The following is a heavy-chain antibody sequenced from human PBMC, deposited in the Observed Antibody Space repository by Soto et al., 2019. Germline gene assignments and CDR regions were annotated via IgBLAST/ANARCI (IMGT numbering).Heavy chain of an antibody. D-gene: IGHD3-3*01. CDR2: IYYSGST. CDR1: GGSISSGDYY. J-gene: IGHJ5*02. V-gene: IGHV4-30-4*01. Sequence: QVQLQESGPGLVKPSQTLSLTCTVSGGSISSGDYYWSWIRQPPGKGLEWIGYIYYSGSTYYNPSLKGRVTRSVDTSTNQFSLKLSSVTAEDTAVYYCARAPTWTNNWFDPWGQGTLVTVSS. CDR3: ARAPTWTNNWFDP.